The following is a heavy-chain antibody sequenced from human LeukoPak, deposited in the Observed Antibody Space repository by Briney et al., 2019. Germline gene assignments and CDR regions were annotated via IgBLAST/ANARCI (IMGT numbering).Heavy chain of an antibody. V-gene: IGHV1-2*02. Sequence: ASVKVSCKASGYTFTGYSMHWVRQAPGQGLEWMGWINPNSGGTNYAQKFQGRVTLTRDTSISTAHMELSRLRSDDTAVYYCARDYCSPTSCYGYLDSWGQGTLVIVSS. CDR3: ARDYCSPTSCYGYLDS. D-gene: IGHD2-2*01. J-gene: IGHJ4*02. CDR1: GYTFTGYS. CDR2: INPNSGGT.